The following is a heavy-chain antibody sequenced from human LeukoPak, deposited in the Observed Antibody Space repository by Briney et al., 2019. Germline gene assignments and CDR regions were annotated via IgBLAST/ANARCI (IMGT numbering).Heavy chain of an antibody. CDR1: GYPINNAYY. CDR3: ARQYDPYFYYYLDL. J-gene: IGHJ6*03. CDR2: LYHPDST. V-gene: IGHV4-38-2*01. Sequence: PSETLSLTCGVSGYPINNAYYWVWIRQPPRKGLEWIGSLYHPDSTYYNPSLKSRVTMSVDTSRNQFSLRLSFVTAADTAVYYCARQYDPYFYYYLDLWGTGTTVTVSS. D-gene: IGHD3-3*01.